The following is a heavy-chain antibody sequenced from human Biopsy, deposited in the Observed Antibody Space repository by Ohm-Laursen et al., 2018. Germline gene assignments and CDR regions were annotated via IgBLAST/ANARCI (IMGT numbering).Heavy chain of an antibody. CDR3: ARGPHGDNAGAFDV. CDR2: FSHTGTT. D-gene: IGHD2-21*02. J-gene: IGHJ3*01. CDR1: GGSFSGYD. Sequence: GTLSLTCAVDGGSFSGYDWTWIRQPPGKGLEWVGEFSHTGTTIYNPSLKSRLTISVDKSKNHFSLRLTSVTAADTATYFCARGPHGDNAGAFDVWGQGTVVTVSS. V-gene: IGHV4-34*01.